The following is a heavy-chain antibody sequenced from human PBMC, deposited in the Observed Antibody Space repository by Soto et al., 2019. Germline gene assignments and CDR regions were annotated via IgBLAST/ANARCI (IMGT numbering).Heavy chain of an antibody. CDR3: ARHPCSSGGSCLRFDP. J-gene: IGHJ5*02. V-gene: IGHV4-59*08. Sequence: PSETLSLTCTVSGGSVSSYYWTWIRQPPGKGLEWIGYIYYSGSTNYNPSLKSRVTISVDTSKNQFSLKLSSVTAADTAVYYCARHPCSSGGSCLRFDPWGQGTLGTVSS. CDR1: GGSVSSYY. CDR2: IYYSGST. D-gene: IGHD2-15*01.